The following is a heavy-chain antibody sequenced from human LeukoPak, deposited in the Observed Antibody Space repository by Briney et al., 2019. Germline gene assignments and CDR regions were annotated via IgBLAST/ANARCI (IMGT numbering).Heavy chain of an antibody. J-gene: IGHJ6*03. CDR1: AYTLTELS. CDR3: ATARFRKKYYYYYYMDV. CDR2: FDPEDGET. D-gene: IGHD3-16*01. V-gene: IGHV1-24*01. Sequence: ASVTVSLTCSAYTLTELSMHWVRQAPGKGQEWEGGFDPEDGETIYAQKFQGRVTMTDDTSTDTAYMELSSLRSEDTAVYYCATARFRKKYYYYYYMDVWGKGTTVTVSS.